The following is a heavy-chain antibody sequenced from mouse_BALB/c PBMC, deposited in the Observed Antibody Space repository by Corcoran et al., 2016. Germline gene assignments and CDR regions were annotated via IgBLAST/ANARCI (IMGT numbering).Heavy chain of an antibody. CDR1: GFNIKDYY. J-gene: IGHJ2*01. V-gene: IGHV14-1*02. CDR2: IDPENGNT. CDR3: ARSGLRY. Sequence: EVQLQQSGAKLVRPGALVKLSCKASGFNIKDYYMHWVKQRPEQGLEWIGWIDPENGNTIYDPKFQGKASITADTSSNTAYLQLSSLTSEDTAVYYCARSGLRYWGQGTTLTVSS. D-gene: IGHD3-1*01.